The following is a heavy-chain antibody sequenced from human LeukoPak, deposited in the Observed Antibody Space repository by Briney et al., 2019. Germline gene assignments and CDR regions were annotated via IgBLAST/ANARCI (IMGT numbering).Heavy chain of an antibody. CDR1: GYSISSGYY. J-gene: IGHJ4*02. V-gene: IGHV4-38-2*02. CDR2: IYYSGST. Sequence: PSETLSLTCTVSGYSISSGYYWGWIRQPPGKGLGWIGRIYYSGSTYYNPSLKSRVTISVDTSKDQFSMKLSSVTAADTAVYYCARRIAAAAPIDYWGQGTLVTVSS. D-gene: IGHD6-13*01. CDR3: ARRIAAAAPIDY.